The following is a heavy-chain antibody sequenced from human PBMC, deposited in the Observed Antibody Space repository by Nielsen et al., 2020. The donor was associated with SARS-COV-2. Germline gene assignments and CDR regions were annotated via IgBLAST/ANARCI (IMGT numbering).Heavy chain of an antibody. V-gene: IGHV1-2*06. D-gene: IGHD6-6*01. CDR3: ARVGSSSEEDAFEI. J-gene: IGHJ3*02. CDR2: INPNSGGT. CDR1: GYTFTGYY. Sequence: ASVKVSCKASGYTFTGYYMHWVRQAPGQGLEWMGRINPNSGGTNYAQKFQGRVTMTRDTSISTAYMELSRLRSDDTAVYYCARVGSSSEEDAFEIWGQGTMVTVSS.